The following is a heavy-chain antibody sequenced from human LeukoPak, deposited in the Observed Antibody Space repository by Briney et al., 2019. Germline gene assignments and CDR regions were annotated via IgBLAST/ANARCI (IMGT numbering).Heavy chain of an antibody. J-gene: IGHJ4*02. Sequence: GGSLRLSCAASGFTFSINAMAWVRQTPGKGLEWVSYISSSGSTIYYADSVKGRFTISRDNAKNSLYLQMNSLRAEDTAVYYCARDAPYSSGWIIFDYWGQGTLVTVSS. CDR2: ISSSGSTI. V-gene: IGHV3-48*03. D-gene: IGHD6-19*01. CDR1: GFTFSINA. CDR3: ARDAPYSSGWIIFDY.